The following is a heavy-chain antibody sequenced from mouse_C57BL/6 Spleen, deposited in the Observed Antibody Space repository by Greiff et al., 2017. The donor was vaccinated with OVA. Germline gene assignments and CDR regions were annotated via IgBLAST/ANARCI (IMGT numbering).Heavy chain of an antibody. CDR1: GYTFTSYW. CDR2: IDPSDSYT. CDR3: ARLRGNYEGDY. J-gene: IGHJ2*01. Sequence: VQLQQPGAELVRPGTSVKLSCKASGYTFTSYWMHWVKQRPGQGLEWIGVIDPSDSYTNYNQKFKGKATLTVDTSSSTDYMQLSSLTSEDSAVYYCARLRGNYEGDYWGQGTTLTVSS. D-gene: IGHD2-1*01. V-gene: IGHV1-59*01.